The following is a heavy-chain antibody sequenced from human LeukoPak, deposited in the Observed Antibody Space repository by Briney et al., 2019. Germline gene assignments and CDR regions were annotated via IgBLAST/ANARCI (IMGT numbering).Heavy chain of an antibody. CDR1: GLTFGNAW. D-gene: IGHD4-23*01. CDR3: TTGPGNSGY. V-gene: IGHV3-15*01. Sequence: GGSLRLSCVVSGLTFGNAWMSWVRQAPGKGLEWVGRIKSKNVGETTEYAAPVQGRFTISRDDSKNTVYLQMSGLKTKDTAVYYCTTGPGNSGYWGQGTTVTVSS. J-gene: IGHJ6*02. CDR2: IKSKNVGETT.